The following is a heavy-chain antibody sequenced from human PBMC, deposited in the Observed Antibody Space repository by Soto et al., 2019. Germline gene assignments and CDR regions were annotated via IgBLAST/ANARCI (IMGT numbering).Heavy chain of an antibody. CDR3: ARDRSGSHEIDDSLDI. J-gene: IGHJ3*02. D-gene: IGHD1-26*01. CDR1: RFSFSTYA. V-gene: IGHV3-30-3*01. Sequence: QVQLVESGGGVVQPGRSLRLSCAASRFSFSTYAIHWVRQAPGKGLEWVAGLSYDGGNEYYADSVKGRFTISRDNSKSTLYLKMNSLGPDDTAVYYCARDRSGSHEIDDSLDIWGRGTMVTVSS. CDR2: LSYDGGNE.